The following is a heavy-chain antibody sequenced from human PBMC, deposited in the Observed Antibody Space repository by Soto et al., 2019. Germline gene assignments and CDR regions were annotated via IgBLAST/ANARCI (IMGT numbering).Heavy chain of an antibody. CDR3: ARGGRGSGLYSLYYSDL. CDR2: IYHTGIT. V-gene: IGHV4-59*01. J-gene: IGHJ5*02. CDR1: AGSLSNYY. Sequence: ETCSRTCSVSAGSLSNYYWTWNRQSPGNVLERIGEIYHTGITKYNHSLKNRVAISVDMSKNQFSLTLSAVTPADTAVYYRARGGRGSGLYSLYYSDLWGQKTLVTISS. D-gene: IGHD2-8*01.